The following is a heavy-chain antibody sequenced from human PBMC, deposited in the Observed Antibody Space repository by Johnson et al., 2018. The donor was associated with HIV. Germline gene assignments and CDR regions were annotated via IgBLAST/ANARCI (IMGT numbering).Heavy chain of an antibody. D-gene: IGHD5-12*01. CDR3: ARDWGWEAVATKYAFDI. CDR2: ISSSGSTI. CDR1: GFSFSDYY. J-gene: IGHJ3*02. Sequence: QVQLVESGGGVVQPGRSLRLSCAASGFSFSDYYMSWIRQAPGKGLELVSYISSSGSTIYYVDSVKGRFTISRDNAKNSLYLQMNSLRAEDTAVYYCARDWGWEAVATKYAFDIWGQGTMVTVSS. V-gene: IGHV3-11*04.